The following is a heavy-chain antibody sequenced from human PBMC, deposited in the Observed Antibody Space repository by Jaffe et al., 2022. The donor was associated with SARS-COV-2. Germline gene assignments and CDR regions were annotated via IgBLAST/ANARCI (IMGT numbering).Heavy chain of an antibody. V-gene: IGHV1-3*01. CDR1: GYTFTSYA. CDR2: INAGNGNT. D-gene: IGHD2-21*02. Sequence: QVQLVQSGAEVKKPGASVKVSCKASGYTFTSYAMHWVRQAPGQRLEWMGWINAGNGNTKYSQKFQGRVTITRDTSASTAYMELSSLRSEDTAVYYCARGLTVVTLRDWFDPWGQGTLVTVSS. J-gene: IGHJ5*02. CDR3: ARGLTVVTLRDWFDP.